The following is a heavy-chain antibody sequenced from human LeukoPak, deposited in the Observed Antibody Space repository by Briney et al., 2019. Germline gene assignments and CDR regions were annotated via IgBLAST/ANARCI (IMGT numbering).Heavy chain of an antibody. CDR1: GFTFSSYG. V-gene: IGHV3-30*02. D-gene: IGHD7-27*01. J-gene: IGHJ4*02. CDR3: AKDDWGSPFDY. CDR2: IWYDGSNK. Sequence: PGGSLRLSCAASGFTFSSYGMHWVRQAPGKGLEWVAFIWYDGSNKYYADSVKGRFTISRDNSKNTLYLQMNSLRAEDTAVYYCAKDDWGSPFDYWGQGTLVTVSS.